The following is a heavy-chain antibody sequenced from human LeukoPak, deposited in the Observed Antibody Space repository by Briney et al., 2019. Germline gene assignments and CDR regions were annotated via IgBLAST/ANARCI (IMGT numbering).Heavy chain of an antibody. D-gene: IGHD4-17*01. J-gene: IGHJ4*02. CDR2: IYYSGST. CDR3: ARSARDFDYGDYLNSYYFDY. Sequence: PSETLSLTCTVSGGSISSYYWSWIRQLPGKGLEWIGYIYYSGSTNYNPSLKSRVTISVDTSKNQFSLKLSSVTAADTAVYYCARSARDFDYGDYLNSYYFDYWGQGTLVTVSS. CDR1: GGSISSYY. V-gene: IGHV4-59*08.